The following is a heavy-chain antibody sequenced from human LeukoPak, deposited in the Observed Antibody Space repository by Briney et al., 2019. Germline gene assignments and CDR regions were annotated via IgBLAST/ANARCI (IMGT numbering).Heavy chain of an antibody. J-gene: IGHJ4*02. D-gene: IGHD3-22*01. Sequence: ASVKVSCKASGGTFSSYAISWVRQAPGQGLEWMGGIIPIFGTANYAQKFQGRVTITADESTSTAYMELSSLRSEDTALYYCASHYYYDTFTYYERAPGWGQGTLVTVSS. V-gene: IGHV1-69*01. CDR1: GGTFSSYA. CDR3: ASHYYYDTFTYYERAPG. CDR2: IIPIFGTA.